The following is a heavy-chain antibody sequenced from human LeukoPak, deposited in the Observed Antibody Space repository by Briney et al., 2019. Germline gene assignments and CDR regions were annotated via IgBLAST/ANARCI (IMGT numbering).Heavy chain of an antibody. V-gene: IGHV4-59*11. CDR2: IYYSGST. Sequence: SETLSLTCTVSGGSISSHYWSWIRQPPGKGLEWIGYIYYSGSTNYNPSLKRRVTISVDTSKNQFSLKLSSVTAADTAVYYCARVVPHWFDPWGQGTLVTVSS. D-gene: IGHD2-2*01. CDR3: ARVVPHWFDP. J-gene: IGHJ5*02. CDR1: GGSISSHY.